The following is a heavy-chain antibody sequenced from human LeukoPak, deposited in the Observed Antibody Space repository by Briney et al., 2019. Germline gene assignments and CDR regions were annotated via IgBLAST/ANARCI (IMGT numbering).Heavy chain of an antibody. D-gene: IGHD5-24*01. J-gene: IGHJ4*02. CDR3: ARGLEMSTINELNY. Sequence: PGGSLRLSCAASGFTFSNYWMHWVRQAPGKGLVWVSRIYNDGSGPSYADSVKGRFTISRDNAKNMLFLQMNSLRADDTAVYYCARGLEMSTINELNYWGQGTLVTVSS. CDR1: GFTFSNYW. V-gene: IGHV3-74*03. CDR2: IYNDGSGP.